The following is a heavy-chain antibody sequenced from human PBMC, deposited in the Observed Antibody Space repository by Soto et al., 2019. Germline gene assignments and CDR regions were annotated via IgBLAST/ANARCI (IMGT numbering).Heavy chain of an antibody. Sequence: PGESLKISCKGSGYSFTSYWIGWVRQMPGKGLEWMGIIYPGDSDTRYSPSFQGQVTTSADKSISTAYLQWSSLKASDTAMYYCARPGRITMVRGVIITGQDGMDVWGQGTTVTVSS. V-gene: IGHV5-51*01. CDR2: IYPGDSDT. CDR3: ARPGRITMVRGVIITGQDGMDV. J-gene: IGHJ6*02. D-gene: IGHD3-10*01. CDR1: GYSFTSYW.